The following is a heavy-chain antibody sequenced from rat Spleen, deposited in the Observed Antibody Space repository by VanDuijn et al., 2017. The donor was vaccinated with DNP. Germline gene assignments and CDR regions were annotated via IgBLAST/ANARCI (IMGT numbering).Heavy chain of an antibody. D-gene: IGHD3-4*01. CDR1: GFSLSRNS. Sequence: QVHLKESGPGLVQPSQTLSLTCTVSGFSLSRNSVHCVRQPPGKGLEWMGRMRYDGDTYYNSALKSRLSISRDTSKSQVFLKLNILQTEDTAIYYCTRGGQPWFAYWGQGTLVTVSS. J-gene: IGHJ3*01. CDR2: MRYDGDT. V-gene: IGHV2S30*01. CDR3: TRGGQPWFAY.